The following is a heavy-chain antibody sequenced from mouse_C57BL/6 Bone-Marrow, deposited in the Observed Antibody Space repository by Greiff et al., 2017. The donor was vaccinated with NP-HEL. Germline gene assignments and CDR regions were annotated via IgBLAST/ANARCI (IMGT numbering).Heavy chain of an antibody. CDR1: GYTFTSYG. V-gene: IGHV1-81*01. CDR2: IYPRSGNT. D-gene: IGHD2-4*01. J-gene: IGHJ3*01. CDR3: LYDYDGAWFAY. Sequence: QVQLKESGAELARPGASVKLSCKAPGYTFTSYGISWVKQRTGQGLEWIGEIYPRSGNTYYNEKFKGKATLTADKSSSTAYMELRSLTSEDAAVYFCLYDYDGAWFAYWGQGTLVTVSA.